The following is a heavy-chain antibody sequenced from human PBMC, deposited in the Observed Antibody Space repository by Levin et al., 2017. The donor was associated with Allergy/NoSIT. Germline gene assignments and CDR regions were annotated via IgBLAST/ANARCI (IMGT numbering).Heavy chain of an antibody. CDR2: IYWDDDK. CDR1: GFSLSTSGVG. Sequence: QTLSLTCTFSGFSLSTSGVGVGWIRQPPGKALEWLALIYWDDDKRYSPSLKSRLTITKDTSKNQVVLTMTNMDPVDTATYYCTHRRLRPDAFHIWGQGTGVTVSS. CDR3: THRRLRPDAFHI. J-gene: IGHJ3*02. V-gene: IGHV2-5*02. D-gene: IGHD3-3*01.